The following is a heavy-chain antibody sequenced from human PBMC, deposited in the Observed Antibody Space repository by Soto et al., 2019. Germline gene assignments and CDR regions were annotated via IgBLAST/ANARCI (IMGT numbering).Heavy chain of an antibody. CDR2: IKEDGSQK. V-gene: IGHV3-7*04. CDR1: GFTFSRYW. D-gene: IGHD3-22*01. CDR3: AKGDYYDDSGPFSDAFDI. Sequence: EVQLVESGGGLVQPGGSLRLSCAASGFTFSRYWMSWVRQAPGKGLEWVANIKEDGSQKWYVDSVKGRFTISRDNAKNSLYLQMSSLRVEDTAVYYCAKGDYYDDSGPFSDAFDIWGQGTMVTVSS. J-gene: IGHJ3*02.